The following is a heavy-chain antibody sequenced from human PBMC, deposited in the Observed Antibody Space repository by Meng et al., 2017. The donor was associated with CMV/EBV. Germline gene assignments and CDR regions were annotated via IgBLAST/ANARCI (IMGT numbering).Heavy chain of an antibody. J-gene: IGHJ6*02. Sequence: LSLTCAASGFTFSSYAMHWVRQAPGKGLEWVAVISYDGSNKYYADSVKGRFTISRDNSKNTLYLQMNSLRAEDTAVYYCAREALLELVDGDYYYYGMDVWGQGTTVTVSS. V-gene: IGHV3-30-3*01. CDR2: ISYDGSNK. CDR3: AREALLELVDGDYYYYGMDV. D-gene: IGHD3-3*01. CDR1: GFTFSSYA.